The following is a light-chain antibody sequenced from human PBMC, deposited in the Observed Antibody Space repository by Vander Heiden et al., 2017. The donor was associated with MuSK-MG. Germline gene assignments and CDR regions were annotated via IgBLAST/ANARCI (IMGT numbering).Light chain of an antibody. CDR1: QSISSY. V-gene: IGKV1-39*01. CDR3: QQRDSTALT. J-gene: IGKJ4*02. CDR2: AAS. Sequence: DIQMTQSPSSLSASVGDRVTITCRASQSISSYLNWHQQKPGKAPKLLIYAASSLQIGVPSRFSGSASGTDFTLTISMLHPEDFTTYYCQQRDSTALTFGEGTKVEIK.